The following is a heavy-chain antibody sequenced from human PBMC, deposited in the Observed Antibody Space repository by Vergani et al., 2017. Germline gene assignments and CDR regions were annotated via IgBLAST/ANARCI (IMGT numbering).Heavy chain of an antibody. CDR1: GFTFSSYE. CDR3: ARFYWQLTSFDY. V-gene: IGHV3-48*03. Sequence: EVKLVESGGGLVQPGGSLRLSCAASGFTFSSYEMNWVRQAPGKGLEWVSYISSSGSTIYYADSVKGRFTISRDNAKNSLYLQMNSLRAEDTAVYYCARFYWQLTSFDYWGQGTLVTGSS. J-gene: IGHJ4*02. D-gene: IGHD6-13*01. CDR2: ISSSGSTI.